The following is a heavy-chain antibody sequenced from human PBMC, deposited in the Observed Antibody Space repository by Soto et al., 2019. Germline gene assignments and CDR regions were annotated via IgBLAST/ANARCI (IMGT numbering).Heavy chain of an antibody. V-gene: IGHV4-59*01. Sequence: SETLSLTCTVSGGAISSYYWSWIRQPPGKGLEWIGDIYYSGSTNYNPSLKSRVTISVVTSKNQFSLKLSSVTAADTAVSFCARDLGRAGSGWYGSYRMHVWGQGTTVTVSS. CDR2: IYYSGST. CDR3: ARDLGRAGSGWYGSYRMHV. D-gene: IGHD6-19*01. CDR1: GGAISSYY. J-gene: IGHJ6*02.